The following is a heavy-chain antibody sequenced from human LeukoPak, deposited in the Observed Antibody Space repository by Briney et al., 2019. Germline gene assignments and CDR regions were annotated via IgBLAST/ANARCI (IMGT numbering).Heavy chain of an antibody. CDR3: ARAHYYDSSGPDY. D-gene: IGHD3-22*01. J-gene: IGHJ4*02. Sequence: RPGGSLRLSCAASGFTFSNYRMNWVRQAPGKGLEWVSYISGSGSTTYYADSVKGRFTISRDNAKNSLYLQMNSLRAEDTAVYYCARAHYYDSSGPDYWGQGTLVTVSS. CDR1: GFTFSNYR. CDR2: ISGSGSTT. V-gene: IGHV3-48*04.